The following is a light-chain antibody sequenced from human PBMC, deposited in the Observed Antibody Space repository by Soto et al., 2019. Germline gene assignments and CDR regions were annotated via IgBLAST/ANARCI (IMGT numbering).Light chain of an antibody. CDR1: QTIDNT. CDR3: QHYNYWPYT. Sequence: IVMTQSPATLSPSPGERATLSCRASQTIDNTLAWYQRKPGQAPRLLIYDASTRATGVPARFSGSGSGTDFTLTISSLQSEDFAVYYCQHYNYWPYTFGKGTKVDIK. CDR2: DAS. J-gene: IGKJ2*01. V-gene: IGKV3-15*01.